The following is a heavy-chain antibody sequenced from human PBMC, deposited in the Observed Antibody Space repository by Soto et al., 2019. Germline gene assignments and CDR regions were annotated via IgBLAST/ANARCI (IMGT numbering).Heavy chain of an antibody. V-gene: IGHV4-59*01. CDR3: ATDSWNSYYYYYGMDV. D-gene: IGHD1-7*01. Sequence: SETLSLTCTVSGGSISSYYWSWIRQPPGKGLEWIGYIYYSGSTDYNPSLKSRVTISLDTSKSEVSLKLSSVTAADTAVYYCATDSWNSYYYYYGMDVWGQGTTVTVSS. CDR2: IYYSGST. CDR1: GGSISSYY. J-gene: IGHJ6*02.